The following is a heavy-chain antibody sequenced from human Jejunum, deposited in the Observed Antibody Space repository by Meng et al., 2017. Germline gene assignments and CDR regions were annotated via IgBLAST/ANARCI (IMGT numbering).Heavy chain of an antibody. J-gene: IGHJ4*02. CDR3: ARDSETYPTYFDY. CDR2: ISDSGTT. CDR1: GGSGSSGFYY. V-gene: IGHV4-61*03. D-gene: IGHD5-24*01. Sequence: LQESGPGLGRPSETLSLTCTVSGGSGSSGFYYWSWIRQPPGKGLEWIGYISDSGTTNYNPSLKSRVTMSVDTSKNHFSLKLTSVTAADTAVYFCARDSETYPTYFDYWGQGTLVTVSS.